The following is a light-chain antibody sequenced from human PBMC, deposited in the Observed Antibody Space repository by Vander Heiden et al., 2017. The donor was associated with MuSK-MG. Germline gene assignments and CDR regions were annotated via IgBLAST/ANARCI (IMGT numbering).Light chain of an antibody. J-gene: IGLJ3*02. CDR1: SSDVGSYNL. CDR3: YSDAASGV. CDR2: EVS. V-gene: IGLV2-23*02. Sequence: QSALTQPASVSGSPGQSITISCTGTSSDVGSYNLVAWYQQHPGKAPNLMIYEVSKRPSGVSNRFSGSKSGNTASLTISGLQAEDEADYYYYSDAASGVFGGGTKLTVL.